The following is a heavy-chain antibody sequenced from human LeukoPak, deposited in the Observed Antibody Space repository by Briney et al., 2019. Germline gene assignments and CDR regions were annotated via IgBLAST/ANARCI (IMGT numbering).Heavy chain of an antibody. CDR3: STAKFDN. V-gene: IGHV3-48*03. Sequence: GGSLRLSCAASGFTFNTYEMAWVRQAPGKGLEWVSYINIDSITVNYADSVKGRFTISRDNAKNSLYLQMNSLRAEDTAVYYCSTAKFDNWGQGTLVTVSS. CDR2: INIDSITV. CDR1: GFTFNTYE. J-gene: IGHJ4*02.